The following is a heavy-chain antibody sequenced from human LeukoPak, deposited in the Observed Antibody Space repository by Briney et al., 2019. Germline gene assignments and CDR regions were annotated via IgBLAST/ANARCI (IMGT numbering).Heavy chain of an antibody. J-gene: IGHJ4*02. CDR3: ARDGFSSSWYYFDY. V-gene: IGHV4-30-2*01. Sequence: PSETLSLTCTVSGGSISSGGYYWSWIRQPPGKGLGWIGYIYHSGSTYYNPSLKSRVTISVDRSKNQFSLKLSSVTAADTAVYYCARDGFSSSWYYFDYWGQGTLVTVSS. CDR1: GGSISSGGYY. CDR2: IYHSGST. D-gene: IGHD6-13*01.